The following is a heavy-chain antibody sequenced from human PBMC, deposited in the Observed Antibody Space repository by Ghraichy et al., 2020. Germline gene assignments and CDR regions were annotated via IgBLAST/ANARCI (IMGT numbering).Heavy chain of an antibody. J-gene: IGHJ6*02. Sequence: GGSLRLSCAASGFTFSSYSMNWVRQAPGKGLEWVSYISSSSSTIYYADSVKGRFTISRDNDKNSLYLQMNSLRDEDTAVYYCARDRYCSSTSCSYGMDVWGQGTTVTVSS. V-gene: IGHV3-48*02. D-gene: IGHD2-2*01. CDR3: ARDRYCSSTSCSYGMDV. CDR1: GFTFSSYS. CDR2: ISSSSSTI.